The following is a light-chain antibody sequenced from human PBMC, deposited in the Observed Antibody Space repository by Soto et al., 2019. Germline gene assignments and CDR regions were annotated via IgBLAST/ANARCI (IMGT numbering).Light chain of an antibody. CDR2: GAS. CDR1: QSVSSSY. Sequence: EIVLTQSPGTLSLSPGERATLSCRASQSVSSSYLAWYQQKPGQAPRLLIYGASSRATGIPDRFSGSGSGTDFTLTISRLEPEDFAVYYCQLYGGSPLFTFGPGTKVDIK. V-gene: IGKV3-20*01. J-gene: IGKJ3*01. CDR3: QLYGGSPLFT.